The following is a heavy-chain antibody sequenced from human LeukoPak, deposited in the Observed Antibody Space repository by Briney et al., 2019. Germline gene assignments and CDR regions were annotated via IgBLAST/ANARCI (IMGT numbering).Heavy chain of an antibody. J-gene: IGHJ4*02. V-gene: IGHV4-39*01. CDR3: ASIAAAGNE. Sequence: PSETLSLTCTVSGGSISGSTLYWGWIRQPPGKGLEWIGSIYYAGSTYYNPSLESRVTMSVDTSKNQFSLRLRSVTAADTAVYYCASIAAAGNEWGQGAQVIVSS. CDR1: GGSISGSTLY. D-gene: IGHD6-13*01. CDR2: IYYAGST.